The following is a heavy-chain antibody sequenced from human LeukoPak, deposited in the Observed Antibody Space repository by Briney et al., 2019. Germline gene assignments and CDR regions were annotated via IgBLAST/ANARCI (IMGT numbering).Heavy chain of an antibody. CDR1: GFAFISSE. CDR2: INSGGTTM. CDR3: ARKVPLAIDY. V-gene: IGHV3-48*03. D-gene: IGHD5-12*01. J-gene: IGHJ4*02. Sequence: GGSLRLSCAASGFAFISSEMNWVRQAPGKGLEWVSHINSGGTTMYNADAVKGRFTISRDSAKNSLYLQMNSLRAEDTAVYYCARKVPLAIDYWGQGTLVTVSS.